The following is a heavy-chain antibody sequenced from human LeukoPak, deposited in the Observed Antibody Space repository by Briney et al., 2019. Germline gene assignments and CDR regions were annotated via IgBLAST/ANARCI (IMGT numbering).Heavy chain of an antibody. CDR2: INHSGST. J-gene: IGHJ4*02. D-gene: IGHD3-22*01. Sequence: SETLSLTCAVYGGSFSGYYWSWIRQPPGKGLEWIGEINHSGSTNYNPSLKSRVTISVDTSKNQFSLKLSSVTAADTAVYYCARDFGDYYDSSGYYSSGCFDYWGQGTLVTVSS. V-gene: IGHV4-34*01. CDR3: ARDFGDYYDSSGYYSSGCFDY. CDR1: GGSFSGYY.